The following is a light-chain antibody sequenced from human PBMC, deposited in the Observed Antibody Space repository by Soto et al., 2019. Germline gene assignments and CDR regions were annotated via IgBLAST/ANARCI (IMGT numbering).Light chain of an antibody. CDR1: GSNIGAPYD. CDR3: QSYDSSLSGYV. V-gene: IGLV1-40*01. CDR2: GST. J-gene: IGLJ1*01. Sequence: QSVLTQPPSLSGAPGQRVTISCTVSGSNIGAPYDVHWYQHLPGTAPKLLIYGSTNRPSGVPGRFSGSKSGTSASLAITGLQAEDEADYYCQSYDSSLSGYVFGAGTKVTVL.